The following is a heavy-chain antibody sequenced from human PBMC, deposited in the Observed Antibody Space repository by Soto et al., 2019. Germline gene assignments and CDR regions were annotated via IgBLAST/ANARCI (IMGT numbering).Heavy chain of an antibody. Sequence: SETLSLTCTVSGGSISSSSYYWGWIRQPPGKGLEWIGNINHSGSTNYNPSLKSRVTISVDTSKNQFSLNLSSVTAADTAVYYCARANGDFSYWGQGTLVTVSS. J-gene: IGHJ4*02. CDR3: ARANGDFSY. CDR2: INHSGST. D-gene: IGHD4-17*01. CDR1: GGSISSSSYY. V-gene: IGHV4-39*07.